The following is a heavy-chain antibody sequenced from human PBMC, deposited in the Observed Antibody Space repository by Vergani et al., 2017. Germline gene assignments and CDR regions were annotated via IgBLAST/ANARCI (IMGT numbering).Heavy chain of an antibody. V-gene: IGHV3-30*02. CDR3: AKGYVAMVSRNSYYYGMDV. Sequence: QVRLVESGGGVVQPGGSLRLSCAASGFTFSSFGLHWVRQAPGKGLEWVAFTQYDGNSKYYLHSVEGRFTISRDNSDNTLFLQMNNLRPEDTAVYYCAKGYVAMVSRNSYYYGMDVWGQGTTVTVFS. CDR1: GFTFSSFG. D-gene: IGHD5-18*01. J-gene: IGHJ6*02. CDR2: TQYDGNSK.